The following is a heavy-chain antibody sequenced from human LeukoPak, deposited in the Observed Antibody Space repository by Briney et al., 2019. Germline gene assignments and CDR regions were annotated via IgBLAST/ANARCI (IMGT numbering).Heavy chain of an antibody. J-gene: IGHJ4*02. D-gene: IGHD2-2*01. V-gene: IGHV4-59*01. CDR3: ARRGVGDLLSPYFDY. CDR1: GGSISGYY. CDR2: LYYMRGA. Sequence: KTSETLSLTCTISGGSISGYYWNWSRQPPGKGVEWIGNLYYMRGAWYKSSLKSRVTTSVDTSRNEFSLKLSSVTAADTAVYYCARRGVGDLLSPYFDYWGQGTLVTVSS.